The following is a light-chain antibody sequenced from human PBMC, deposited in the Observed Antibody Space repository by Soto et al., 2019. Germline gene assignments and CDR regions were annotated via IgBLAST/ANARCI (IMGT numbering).Light chain of an antibody. J-gene: IGLJ1*01. V-gene: IGLV2-14*03. CDR3: SSYTRSRTLA. CDR1: SSDVGGYNY. CDR2: DVS. Sequence: LTQPASVSGSPGQSITISCTGTSSDVGGYNYVSWYQHHPGKAPKLMVYDVSNRPSGVSSRFSGSKSGSTASLTISGLQPEDEADYYCSSYTRSRTLAFGTGTKVTVL.